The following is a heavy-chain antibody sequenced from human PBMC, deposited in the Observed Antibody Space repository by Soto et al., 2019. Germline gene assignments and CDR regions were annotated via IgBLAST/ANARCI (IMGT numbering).Heavy chain of an antibody. CDR1: VFSLTNSVVG. CDR2: TYWNDDQ. Sequence: QITLKESGPTLVKPTPTLTLTCTFSVFSLTNSVVGLGWISQPPGKALQCLAPTYWNDDQHFSPALESRLTMTKHAGKNQVFLTLTNMDALDTDTYDCVRNAVAGTLGYHYVWVRGTLGTVS. D-gene: IGHD6-19*01. J-gene: IGHJ2*01. V-gene: IGHV2-5*04. CDR3: VRNAVAGTLGYHYV.